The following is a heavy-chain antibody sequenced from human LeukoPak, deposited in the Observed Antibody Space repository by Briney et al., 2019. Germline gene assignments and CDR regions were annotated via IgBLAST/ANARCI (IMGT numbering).Heavy chain of an antibody. D-gene: IGHD5-24*01. Sequence: GESLKISCKGSGYSFVSYWIGWVRQMPGKGLEWMGIIYPGDPDTRYSPSFQGQVTMSADKSISIAYLQWSDLKASDTAMYYCARGAVELATTNAFDIWGQGTMVTVSS. J-gene: IGHJ3*02. CDR2: IYPGDPDT. CDR1: GYSFVSYW. V-gene: IGHV5-51*01. CDR3: ARGAVELATTNAFDI.